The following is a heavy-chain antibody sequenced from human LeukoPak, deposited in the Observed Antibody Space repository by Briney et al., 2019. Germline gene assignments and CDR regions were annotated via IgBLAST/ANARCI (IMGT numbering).Heavy chain of an antibody. V-gene: IGHV1-8*01. J-gene: IGHJ4*02. Sequence: ASVRVSCKASGYTFTSYDFNWVRQATGQRPEWMGWMSPSSGDTGYAQKFQDRVTMTRNTSISTAYMELSSLRSDDTAVYYCARGLSGHRRLFDYWGQGTLVTVSS. CDR2: MSPSSGDT. D-gene: IGHD6-19*01. CDR3: ARGLSGHRRLFDY. CDR1: GYTFTSYD.